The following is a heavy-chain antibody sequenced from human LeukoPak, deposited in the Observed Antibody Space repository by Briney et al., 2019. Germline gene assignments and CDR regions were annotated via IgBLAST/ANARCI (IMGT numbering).Heavy chain of an antibody. Sequence: ASVTVSCKVSGYTLTELSMHWVRQAPGKGLEWMGRFNPEDGETIYAQKFQGRVTMTGDTSTNTAYMELSSLRSEDTAVYYCATQQLVRFVLRFQHWGQGTLVTVSS. CDR2: FNPEDGET. CDR3: ATQQLVRFVLRFQH. CDR1: GYTLTELS. J-gene: IGHJ1*01. V-gene: IGHV1-24*01. D-gene: IGHD6-13*01.